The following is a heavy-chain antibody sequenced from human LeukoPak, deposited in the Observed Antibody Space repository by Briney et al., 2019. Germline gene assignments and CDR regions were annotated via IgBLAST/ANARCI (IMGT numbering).Heavy chain of an antibody. D-gene: IGHD1-7*01. Sequence: GGSLRLSCAASGFTFSSYWMTWVRQAPGKGLEWVGNIKTDGTETFFVDSVKGRFTISRDNAKNSLYLQMNSLRAEDTAIYYCAREDDWNYEDYWGQGTLVTVSS. CDR1: GFTFSSYW. V-gene: IGHV3-7*01. CDR2: IKTDGTET. CDR3: AREDDWNYEDY. J-gene: IGHJ4*02.